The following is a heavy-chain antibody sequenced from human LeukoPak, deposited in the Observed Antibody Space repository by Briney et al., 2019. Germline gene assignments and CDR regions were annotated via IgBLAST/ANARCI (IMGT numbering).Heavy chain of an antibody. CDR3: AQGFSSGWYPY. CDR2: ISLNGETT. D-gene: IGHD6-19*01. CDR1: GFSVSSFG. V-gene: IGHV3-23*01. J-gene: IGHJ4*02. Sequence: GGSLRLSCAVSGFSVSSFGISWVRQAPGKGLEWISAISLNGETTWYADSAKGRFTISRDNSKNTLYLQLTSLRAEDTAVYYCAQGFSSGWYPYWGQGSLVSVSS.